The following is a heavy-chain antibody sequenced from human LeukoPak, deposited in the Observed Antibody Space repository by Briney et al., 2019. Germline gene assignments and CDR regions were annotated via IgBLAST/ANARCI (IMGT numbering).Heavy chain of an antibody. CDR3: ARAGIAVALGY. J-gene: IGHJ4*02. D-gene: IGHD6-19*01. Sequence: ASVKVSCKASGYTFTSYYMHWVRQAPGQGLEWMGIINPSGGSTSNAQTFQGRVTMTRDTSTSTVYMELSSLRSEDTAVYYCARAGIAVALGYWGQGTLVTVSS. CDR1: GYTFTSYY. V-gene: IGHV1-46*01. CDR2: INPSGGST.